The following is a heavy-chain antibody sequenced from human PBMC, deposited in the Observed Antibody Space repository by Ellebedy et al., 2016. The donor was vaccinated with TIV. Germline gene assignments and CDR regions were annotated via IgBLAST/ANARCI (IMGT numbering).Heavy chain of an antibody. V-gene: IGHV3-23*01. Sequence: GGSLRLSXAASGFTFSSYAMSWVRQAPGKGLEWLSTISDSTYTTYYADSVRGRFTTSRDNSKNTLYLHMSSLRVEDTAVYYCAKGALWFGEIDAFDVWGQGTMVTVSS. CDR3: AKGALWFGEIDAFDV. CDR2: ISDSTYTT. CDR1: GFTFSSYA. D-gene: IGHD3-10*01. J-gene: IGHJ3*01.